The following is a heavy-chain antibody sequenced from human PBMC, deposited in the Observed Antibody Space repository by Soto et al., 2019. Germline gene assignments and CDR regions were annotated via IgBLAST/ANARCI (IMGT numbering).Heavy chain of an antibody. V-gene: IGHV3-30*18. CDR1: GFTFSSYA. J-gene: IGHJ4*02. Sequence: QVQLVESGGGVVQPGRSLRLSCAASGFTFSSYAMHWVRQAPGKGLEWVAVISYDGSDKYYADSVKGRFTISRDNSKNTLNLQITSLRDEDPCVSYCAKAMRELSLEIYDYWGQGPL. D-gene: IGHD3-16*02. CDR3: AKAMRELSLEIYDY. CDR2: ISYDGSDK.